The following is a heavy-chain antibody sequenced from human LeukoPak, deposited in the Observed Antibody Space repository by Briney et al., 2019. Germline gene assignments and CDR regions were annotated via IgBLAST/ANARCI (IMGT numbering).Heavy chain of an antibody. CDR3: AKGGGSTWLDN. J-gene: IGHJ4*02. CDR2: IGAGGGST. V-gene: IGHV3-23*01. Sequence: QPGGSLRLSCAASGFTFSSYAMSGVRQAPGKGLEWLSAIGAGGGSTYYADSVSGRFTIARDNSKNTLFLQMNSLRDEDTAVYYCAKGGGSTWLDNWGQGTLVIVSS. D-gene: IGHD2/OR15-2a*01. CDR1: GFTFSSYA.